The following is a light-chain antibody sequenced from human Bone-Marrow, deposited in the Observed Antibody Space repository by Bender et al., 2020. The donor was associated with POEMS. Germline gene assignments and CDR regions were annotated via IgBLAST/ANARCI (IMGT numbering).Light chain of an antibody. CDR2: SNY. Sequence: QSVLTQPPSASGTPGQSVIISCSGTDSNFGGNNVNWYQHLPGTAPRLVVYSNYQRPSGVSNRFSGSKSGNTASLTISGLQAEDEADYYCFSSARSNIWVFGGGTKLTVL. CDR3: FSSARSNIWV. CDR1: DSNFGGNN. V-gene: IGLV1-44*01. J-gene: IGLJ3*02.